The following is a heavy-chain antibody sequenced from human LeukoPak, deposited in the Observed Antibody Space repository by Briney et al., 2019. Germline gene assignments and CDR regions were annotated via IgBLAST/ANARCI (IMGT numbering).Heavy chain of an antibody. CDR2: IKNQVDGGRT. CDR3: TTCGYDRCGAFDI. D-gene: IGHD5-12*01. Sequence: GGSLTLSCAASGFTFTNAWMTWVRQAPGKGLEWVGRIKNQVDGGRTDYPAPVKGRFTISRDDSKNTLYLQMNSLETEDTAMYYCTTCGYDRCGAFDIWGQGTVVTVSS. J-gene: IGHJ3*02. V-gene: IGHV3-15*01. CDR1: GFTFTNAW.